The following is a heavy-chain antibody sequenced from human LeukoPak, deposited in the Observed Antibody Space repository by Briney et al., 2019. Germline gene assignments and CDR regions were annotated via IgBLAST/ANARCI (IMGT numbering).Heavy chain of an antibody. J-gene: IGHJ4*02. CDR3: ASYRGSDIDY. Sequence: SETLSLTCTVSGGSISSSSYSWGWIRQPPGKGLEWIGSIYYSGSTYYNPSLKSRVTISVDTSKNQFSLKLSSVTAADTAVYYCASYRGSDIDYWGQGTLVTVSS. CDR2: IYYSGST. D-gene: IGHD3-10*01. V-gene: IGHV4-39*01. CDR1: GGSISSSSYS.